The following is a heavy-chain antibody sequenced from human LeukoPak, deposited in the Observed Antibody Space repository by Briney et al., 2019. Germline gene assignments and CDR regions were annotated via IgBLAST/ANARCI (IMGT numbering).Heavy chain of an antibody. CDR1: GYTFTSYY. J-gene: IGHJ4*02. CDR3: ARDKAYYYDSSGYYPDY. Sequence: ASVKVSCKASGYTFTSYYMHWVRQAPGQELEWMGIINPSGGSTSYAQKFQGRVTMTRDTSTSTVYMELSSLRSEDTAVYYCARDKAYYYDSSGYYPDYWGQGTLVTVSS. V-gene: IGHV1-46*01. CDR2: INPSGGST. D-gene: IGHD3-22*01.